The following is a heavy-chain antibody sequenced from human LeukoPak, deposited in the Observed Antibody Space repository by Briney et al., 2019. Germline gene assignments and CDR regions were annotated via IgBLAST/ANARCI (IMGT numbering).Heavy chain of an antibody. CDR2: IWYDGSNK. CDR1: GFTFSSYG. V-gene: IGHV3-33*01. J-gene: IGHJ1*01. CDR3: ARDPKPYTGSAEYFRH. D-gene: IGHD1-26*01. Sequence: PGGSLRLSCAASGFTFSSYGMHWVRQAPGKGLEWVAVIWYDGSNKYCADSVKGRFTISRDNSKNTLYLQMNSLRAEDTAVYYCARDPKPYTGSAEYFRHWGQGTLVTVSS.